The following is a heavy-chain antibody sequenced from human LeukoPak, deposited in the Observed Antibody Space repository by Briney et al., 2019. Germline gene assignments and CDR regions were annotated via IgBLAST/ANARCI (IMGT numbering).Heavy chain of an antibody. J-gene: IGHJ4*02. CDR2: ITHSGVS. V-gene: IGHV4-34*01. CDR3: ARGQLSGRLGAY. CDR1: GGSVNGFY. D-gene: IGHD3-16*01. Sequence: SETLSLTCVVYGGSVNGFYWSWTRQPPAKGLEWIGEITHSGVSSYNPSLKSRVTISVDTSKNQFSLKLSSVTAADTAVYYCARGQLSGRLGAYWGQGTLVTVSS.